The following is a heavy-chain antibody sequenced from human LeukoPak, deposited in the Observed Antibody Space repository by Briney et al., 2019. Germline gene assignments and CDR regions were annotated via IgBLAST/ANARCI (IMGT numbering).Heavy chain of an antibody. CDR1: GGSITKNGYY. CDR3: ARDSVVTPGYFDY. V-gene: IGHV4-39*07. Sequence: SETLSLTCSVSGGSITKNGYYWGWIRQSPETGLEWIGSMHYSGSTYYNPSLKSRLTISVDTSENQFSLMLTSVTAADTAVYYCARDSVVTPGYFDYWGQGILVTVSS. D-gene: IGHD4-23*01. CDR2: MHYSGST. J-gene: IGHJ4*02.